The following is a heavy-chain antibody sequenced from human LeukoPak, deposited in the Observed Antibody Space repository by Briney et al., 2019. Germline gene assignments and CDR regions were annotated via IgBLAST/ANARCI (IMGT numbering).Heavy chain of an antibody. V-gene: IGHV4-39*01. CDR1: GGSISSSSYY. J-gene: IGHJ5*02. Sequence: SETLSLTCTVSGGSISSSSYYWGWIRQPRGKGLEWIGSIYYSGSTYYNPSLKSRVTISVDTSKNQFSLKLSSVTAADTAVYNCTPQTADYDFWSGYYTRGSRRWFDPWGQGTLVTVSS. CDR3: TPQTADYDFWSGYYTRGSRRWFDP. D-gene: IGHD3-3*01. CDR2: IYYSGST.